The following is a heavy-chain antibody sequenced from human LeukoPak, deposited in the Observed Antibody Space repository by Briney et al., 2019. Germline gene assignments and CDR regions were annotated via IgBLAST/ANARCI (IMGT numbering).Heavy chain of an antibody. J-gene: IGHJ6*03. CDR1: GGSISSSSHY. V-gene: IGHV4-39*01. CDR3: ARVASSSWYTSYYYYMDV. Sequence: SETLSLTCTVSGGSISSSSHYWGWIRQPPGKGLEWIGSIYYSGSTYYNPSLKSRVTISVDTSKNQFSLKLSSVTAADTAVYYCARVASSSWYTSYYYYMDVWGKGTTVTISS. CDR2: IYYSGST. D-gene: IGHD6-13*01.